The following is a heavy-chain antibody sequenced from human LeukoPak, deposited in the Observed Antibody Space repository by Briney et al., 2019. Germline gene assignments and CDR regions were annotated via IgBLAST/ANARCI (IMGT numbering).Heavy chain of an antibody. CDR2: IYHSGSS. Sequence: PSGTLSLTCAVSGDSISSEYWWSWVRQTPGKGLEWIGEIYHSGSSNYNPSLKSRVTISVDTSKNQFSLRLSSVTAADTAVYYCARQGGPFDNWGQGTLVTVSS. J-gene: IGHJ4*02. V-gene: IGHV4-4*02. CDR1: GDSISSEYW. CDR3: ARQGGPFDN.